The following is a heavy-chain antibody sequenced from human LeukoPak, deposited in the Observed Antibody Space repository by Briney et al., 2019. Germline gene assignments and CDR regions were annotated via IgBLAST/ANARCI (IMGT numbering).Heavy chain of an antibody. CDR3: ARRRGAPGDSWYFDL. D-gene: IGHD7-27*01. J-gene: IGHJ2*01. CDR2: IDYSENP. Sequence: PSETLSLTCTVSGGSISSRTYYWGWIRQPPGKGLEWIGTIDYSENPYYNPSLKSRVTISVDTSKNQFSLRLSSVTAADTAVYYCARRRGAPGDSWYFDLWGRGTLVTVSS. CDR1: GGSISSRTYY. V-gene: IGHV4-39*01.